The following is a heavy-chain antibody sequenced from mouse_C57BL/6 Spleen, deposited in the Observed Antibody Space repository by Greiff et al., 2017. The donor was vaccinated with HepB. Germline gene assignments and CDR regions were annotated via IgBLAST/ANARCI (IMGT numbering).Heavy chain of an antibody. D-gene: IGHD2-5*01. J-gene: IGHJ2*01. V-gene: IGHV1-82*01. Sequence: QVQLKESGPELVKPGASVKISCKASGYAFSSSWMNWVKQRPGKGLEWIGRIYPGDGDTNYNGKFKGKATLTADKSSSTAYMQLSSLTSEDSAVYFCARGTPNYYSNYEYYFDYWGQGTTLTVSS. CDR2: IYPGDGDT. CDR1: GYAFSSSW. CDR3: ARGTPNYYSNYEYYFDY.